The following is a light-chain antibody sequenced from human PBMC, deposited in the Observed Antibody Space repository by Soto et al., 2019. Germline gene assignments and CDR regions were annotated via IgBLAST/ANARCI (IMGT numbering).Light chain of an antibody. J-gene: IGKJ3*01. CDR1: QSIDSY. Sequence: EIVLTQSPATLSLSPGERATLSCRASQSIDSYLAWYQHKPGQAPRLLIYDASNRATGIPARFSGSGSGTDFTLTISSLEPEDFAVYYCQQRTHLFTFGPGTKVDLK. CDR3: QQRTHLFT. CDR2: DAS. V-gene: IGKV3-11*01.